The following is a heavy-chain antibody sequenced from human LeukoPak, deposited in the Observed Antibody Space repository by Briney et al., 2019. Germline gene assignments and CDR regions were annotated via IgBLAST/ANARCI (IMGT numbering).Heavy chain of an antibody. CDR1: GYTFTSYY. Sequence: GAPVKVSCKASGYTFTSYYMHWVRQAPGQGLEWMGIINPSGGSTSYAQKFQGRVTMTRDTSTSTVYMELSSLRSEDTAVYYCARALYDSSGYYSRWDYWGQGTLVTVSS. J-gene: IGHJ4*02. CDR3: ARALYDSSGYYSRWDY. D-gene: IGHD3-22*01. V-gene: IGHV1-46*01. CDR2: INPSGGST.